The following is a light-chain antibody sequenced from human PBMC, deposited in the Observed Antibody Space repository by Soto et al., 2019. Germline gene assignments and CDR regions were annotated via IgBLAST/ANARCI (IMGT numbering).Light chain of an antibody. CDR3: QHYTNWPLT. J-gene: IGKJ4*01. Sequence: EIVITHSPVTLSVSPGERATLSCRASHDVSSRLAWYQQKPGQAPRLLIYDASTRATGLPARFSGSGSGTEFTLTISSLQSEDFAVYYCQHYTNWPLTFGGGTKV. V-gene: IGKV3-15*01. CDR2: DAS. CDR1: HDVSSR.